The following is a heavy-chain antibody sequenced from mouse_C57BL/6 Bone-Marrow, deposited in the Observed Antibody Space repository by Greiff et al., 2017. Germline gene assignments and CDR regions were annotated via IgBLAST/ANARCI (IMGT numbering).Heavy chain of an antibody. CDR3: ASYYSNRFDY. J-gene: IGHJ2*01. CDR2: IYPGSGST. CDR1: GYTFTSYW. Sequence: VKLVESGAELVKPGASVKMSCKASGYTFTSYWITWVKQRPGQGLEWIGDIYPGSGSTNYNEKFKSKATLTVDTSSSTAYMQLSSLTSEDSAVYYCASYYSNRFDYWGQGTTLTVSS. V-gene: IGHV1-55*01. D-gene: IGHD2-5*01.